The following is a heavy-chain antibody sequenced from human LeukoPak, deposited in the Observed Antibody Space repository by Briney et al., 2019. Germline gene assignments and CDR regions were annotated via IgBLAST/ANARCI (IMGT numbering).Heavy chain of an antibody. J-gene: IGHJ6*02. Sequence: GSLRLSCAASGFAFNEYYMSWIRQAPGKGLEWVGYIYYSGSSNYNPSLKSGVTISVDTSKNQFSLKLRSVTAADTAVYYCARVGLVDYYYYAMDVWGQGTTVTVSS. CDR3: ARVGLVDYYYYAMDV. V-gene: IGHV4-59*01. D-gene: IGHD1-26*01. CDR2: IYYSGSS. CDR1: GFAFNEYY.